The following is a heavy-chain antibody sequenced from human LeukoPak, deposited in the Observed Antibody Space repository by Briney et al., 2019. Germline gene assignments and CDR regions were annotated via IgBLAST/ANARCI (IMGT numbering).Heavy chain of an antibody. V-gene: IGHV3-73*01. J-gene: IGHJ4*02. CDR3: TRHLQGDN. CDR1: GFTFSGSA. Sequence: PGGSLKLSCAASGFTFSGSAMHWVRQASGKGLEWVGRIRSKANSYATAYAASVKGRSTISRDDSKNTAYLQMNSLKTEDTAVYYCTRHLQGDNWGQGTLVTVSS. CDR2: IRSKANSYAT. D-gene: IGHD2-15*01.